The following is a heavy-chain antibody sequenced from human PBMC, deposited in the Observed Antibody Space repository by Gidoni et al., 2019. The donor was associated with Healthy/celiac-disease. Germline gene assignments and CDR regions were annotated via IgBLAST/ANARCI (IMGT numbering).Heavy chain of an antibody. CDR1: GGTFSSYT. CDR3: ARDTAMVNDFQH. CDR2: IIPILGIA. D-gene: IGHD5-18*01. Sequence: QVQLLQSGAEVKKPGSSVKVSCKASGGTFSSYTISWVRQAPGQGLEWMGRIIPILGIANYAQKFQGRVTITADKSTSTAYMELSSLRSEDTAVYYCARDTAMVNDFQHWGQGTLATVSS. J-gene: IGHJ1*01. V-gene: IGHV1-69*08.